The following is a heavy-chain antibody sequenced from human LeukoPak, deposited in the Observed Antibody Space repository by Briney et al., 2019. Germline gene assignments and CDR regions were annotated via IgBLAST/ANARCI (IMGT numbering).Heavy chain of an antibody. J-gene: IGHJ4*02. Sequence: PGGSLRLSCAASGFTVSNYYVSWVRQAPGKGLEWVSSISSSSSYIYYADSVKGRFTISRDNAKNSLYLQMNSLRAEDTAVYYCARDRGGSHRVDYWGQGTLVTVSS. CDR1: GFTVSNYY. CDR2: ISSSSSYI. CDR3: ARDRGGSHRVDY. D-gene: IGHD1-26*01. V-gene: IGHV3-21*01.